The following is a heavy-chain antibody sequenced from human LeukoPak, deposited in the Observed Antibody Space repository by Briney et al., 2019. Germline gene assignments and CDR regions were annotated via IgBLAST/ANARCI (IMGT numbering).Heavy chain of an antibody. CDR1: GYTFTGYY. J-gene: IGHJ4*02. CDR3: ARDYGDYKFDY. Sequence: ASVKVSCTASGYTFTGYYMHWVRQAPGQGLEWMGWINPNSGGTNYAQKFQGWVTMTRDTSISTAYMELSRLRPDDTAVYYCARDYGDYKFDYWGQGTLVTVSS. D-gene: IGHD4-17*01. V-gene: IGHV1-2*04. CDR2: INPNSGGT.